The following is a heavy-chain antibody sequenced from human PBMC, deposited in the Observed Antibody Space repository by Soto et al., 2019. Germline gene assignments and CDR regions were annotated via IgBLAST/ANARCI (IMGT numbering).Heavy chain of an antibody. CDR2: VYRSGAA. D-gene: IGHD6-19*01. CDR1: GYPISNGYY. V-gene: IGHV4-38-2*02. Sequence: SETLSLTCTVSGYPISNGYYWAWVRQSPGKGLEWIGSVYRSGAAYYSPSLKSRVTISVDTSKNQFSLHLRSVTATDAAVYYCARDSHYALDVAGYFDVWGPGTSVT. J-gene: IGHJ4*02. CDR3: ARDSHYALDVAGYFDV.